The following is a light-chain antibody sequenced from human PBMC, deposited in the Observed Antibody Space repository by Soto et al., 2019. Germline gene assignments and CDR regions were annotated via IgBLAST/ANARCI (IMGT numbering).Light chain of an antibody. Sequence: QAVVTQPPSASGTPGQRVTISCSGSSSNIGSNTVKWYQQLPGTAPKLLIYGNNQRPSGVPDRFAGSKAGTSASLAISGLQSEDEASYYCAAWDDSLNGPVFGGGTKLTVL. V-gene: IGLV1-44*01. J-gene: IGLJ2*01. CDR2: GNN. CDR3: AAWDDSLNGPV. CDR1: SSNIGSNT.